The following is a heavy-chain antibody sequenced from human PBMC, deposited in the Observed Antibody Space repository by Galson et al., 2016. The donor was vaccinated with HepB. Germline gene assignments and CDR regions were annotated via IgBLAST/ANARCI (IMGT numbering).Heavy chain of an antibody. D-gene: IGHD6-19*01. CDR2: IKQDGSER. V-gene: IGHV3-7*03. CDR3: ARVTPVGRYNSGCHYFDH. CDR1: GFNFRSHW. Sequence: SLRLSCAASGFNFRSHWMTWVRQAPGKGLEWVANIKQDGSERNYMDSVKGRFTISRDNAKTSLYLQMNSLRVEDTAVYYCARVTPVGRYNSGCHYFDHWGQGTLVIVSS. J-gene: IGHJ4*02.